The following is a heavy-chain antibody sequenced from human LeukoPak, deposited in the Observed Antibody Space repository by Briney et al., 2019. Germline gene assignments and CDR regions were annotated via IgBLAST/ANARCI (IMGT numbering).Heavy chain of an antibody. CDR3: ARAIIGVVTESDWFDP. V-gene: IGHV1-69*04. D-gene: IGHD2-21*02. CDR1: GGTFSSYA. J-gene: IGHJ5*02. CDR2: IIPILGIA. Sequence: GASVKVSCKASGGTFSSYAISWVRQAPGQGLEWMGRIIPILGIANYAQKFQGRVTITADKSTSTAYMELSSLRSEDTAVYYCARAIIGVVTESDWFDPWGQGTLVTVSS.